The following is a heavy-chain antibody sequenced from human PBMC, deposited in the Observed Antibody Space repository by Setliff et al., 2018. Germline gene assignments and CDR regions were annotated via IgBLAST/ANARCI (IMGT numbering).Heavy chain of an antibody. CDR2: ISTSSSTK. V-gene: IGHV3-48*01. CDR3: ARLALTGYDSSGYYYALEYYYYMDV. Sequence: LRLSCVVSGFSFSNYGMTWVRQAPGKGLEWISYISTSSSTKYYADSVKGRFTISRDNANQSLYLQMNSLRAEDTAVYYCARLALTGYDSSGYYYALEYYYYMDVWGKGTTVTVS. D-gene: IGHD3-22*01. J-gene: IGHJ6*03. CDR1: GFSFSNYG.